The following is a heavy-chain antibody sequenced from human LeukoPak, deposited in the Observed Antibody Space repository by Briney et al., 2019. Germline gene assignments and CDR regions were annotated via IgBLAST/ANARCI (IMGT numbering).Heavy chain of an antibody. D-gene: IGHD4-23*01. Sequence: ASVKVSCKASGYTLRNYDISWVRQAPGQGLEWMGWMNPDSGNTGYAQKFQGRVTITRNTSISTAYMELSSLKSDDTAVYYCARRLGLRWDLQAFDIWGQGTMVTVSS. CDR3: ARRLGLRWDLQAFDI. CDR2: MNPDSGNT. J-gene: IGHJ3*02. CDR1: GYTLRNYD. V-gene: IGHV1-8*03.